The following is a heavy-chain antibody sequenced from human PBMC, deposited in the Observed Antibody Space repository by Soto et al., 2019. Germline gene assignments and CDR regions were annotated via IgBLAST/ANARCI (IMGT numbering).Heavy chain of an antibody. J-gene: IGHJ4*02. CDR1: GGSISSGNYY. V-gene: IGHV4-39*01. CDR3: ARGAVGYCASTSCYGFDY. CDR2: RYYSGSI. Sequence: QLQLQESGPGLVKPSETLSLTCTVSGGSISSGNYYWDWIRQPPGKGLEWIGSRYYSGSIYYNPSRKTRVTLSVDTAKNQFSLKLSSVTAADTAVYYCARGAVGYCASTSCYGFDYWGQGTLVTVSS. D-gene: IGHD2-2*01.